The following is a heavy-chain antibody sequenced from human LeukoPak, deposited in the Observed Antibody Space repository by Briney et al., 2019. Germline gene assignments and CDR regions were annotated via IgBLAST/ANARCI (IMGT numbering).Heavy chain of an antibody. CDR1: GFMFSSYS. J-gene: IGHJ4*02. CDR2: ISSKSTSI. D-gene: IGHD2-2*01. V-gene: IGHV3-48*01. Sequence: GGSLRLSCAASGFMFSSYSMKWVRQAPGKGLEWISYISSKSTSIYYADSVKGRFTVSRDNAESSLYLHMSSLRAEDTAVYYCATEMWEYCSRTSCPLDYWGQGTLSPSPQ. CDR3: ATEMWEYCSRTSCPLDY.